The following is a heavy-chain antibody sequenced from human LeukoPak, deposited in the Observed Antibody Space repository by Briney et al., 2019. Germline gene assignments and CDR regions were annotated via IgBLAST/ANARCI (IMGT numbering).Heavy chain of an antibody. CDR1: GYTFTGYY. CDR3: ARDIDDSSGYYYFVALAAPYFDY. J-gene: IGHJ4*02. Sequence: ASVKVSCKASGYTFTGYYMHWVRQAPGQGLEWMGRINPNSGGTNYAQKFQGRVTMTRDTSISTAYMELSSLRSDDTAVYYCARDIDDSSGYYYFVALAAPYFDYWGQGTLVTVSS. D-gene: IGHD3-22*01. V-gene: IGHV1-2*06. CDR2: INPNSGGT.